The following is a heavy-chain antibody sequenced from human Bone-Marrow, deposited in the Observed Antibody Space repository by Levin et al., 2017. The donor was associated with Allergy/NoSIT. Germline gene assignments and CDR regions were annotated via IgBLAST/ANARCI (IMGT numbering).Heavy chain of an antibody. V-gene: IGHV3-64*01. CDR3: ARDQTPHRPQYYYYGMDV. Sequence: GESLKISCAASGFTFSSYAMHWVRQAPGKGLEYVSAISSNGGSTYYANSVKGRFTISRDNSKNTLFLQMGSLRAEDMAVYYCARDQTPHRPQYYYYGMDVWGQGTTVTVSS. CDR2: ISSNGGST. CDR1: GFTFSSYA. J-gene: IGHJ6*02.